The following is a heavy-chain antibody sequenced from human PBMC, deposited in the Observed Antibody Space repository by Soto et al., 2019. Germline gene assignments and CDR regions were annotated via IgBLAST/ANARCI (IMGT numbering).Heavy chain of an antibody. CDR1: GFTFSSYD. D-gene: IGHD3-22*01. Sequence: GGSLRLSCAASGFTFSSYDMHWVRQATGKGLEWVSAIGTAGDTYYPGSVKGRFTISRENAKNSLYLQMNSLRAEDTAVYYCARWGDSSGYNDAFDIWGQGTMVTVSS. CDR2: IGTAGDT. J-gene: IGHJ3*02. CDR3: ARWGDSSGYNDAFDI. V-gene: IGHV3-13*01.